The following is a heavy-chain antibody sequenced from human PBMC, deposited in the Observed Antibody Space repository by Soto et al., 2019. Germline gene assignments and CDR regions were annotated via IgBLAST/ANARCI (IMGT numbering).Heavy chain of an antibody. CDR1: GLTFSNYA. Sequence: GSLRLSCATSGLTFSNYAMSWVRQAPGGGLEWVSSMSGSSSTTYYADSVRGRFTISRDRSKNTLYLQMSSLRAKDTALYYCAKNQERELPRVIDFWGQGTLVTAPQ. J-gene: IGHJ4*02. V-gene: IGHV3-23*01. CDR3: AKNQERELPRVIDF. D-gene: IGHD1-7*01. CDR2: MSGSSSTT.